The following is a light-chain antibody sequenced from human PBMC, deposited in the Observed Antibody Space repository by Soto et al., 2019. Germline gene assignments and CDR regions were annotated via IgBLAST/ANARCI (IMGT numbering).Light chain of an antibody. CDR3: QQRSDWHRT. J-gene: IGKJ1*01. CDR1: QSVSSF. CDR2: DAS. V-gene: IGKV3-11*01. Sequence: EIVLTQSPATLPLSLGERATLSCRASQSVSSFLAWYQQKPGQAPRLLIYDASNRATGIPARLSGSRSGTDFTLTISSLEPEDIAVYYCQQRSDWHRTFGQGTKVEIK.